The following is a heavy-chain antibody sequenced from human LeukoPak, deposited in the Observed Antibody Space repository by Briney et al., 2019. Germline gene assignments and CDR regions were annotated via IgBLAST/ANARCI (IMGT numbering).Heavy chain of an antibody. CDR2: LNPNSGGT. V-gene: IGHV1-2*02. Sequence: ASVKVSCKASGYTFTGYYMHWVRQAPGQGLEWTGWLNPNSGGTNYAQKFQGRVTMTRDTSISTAYMELSRLRSDDTAVYYCAKGGGYDPPRVDYWGQGTLVTVSS. D-gene: IGHD5-12*01. J-gene: IGHJ4*02. CDR3: AKGGGYDPPRVDY. CDR1: GYTFTGYY.